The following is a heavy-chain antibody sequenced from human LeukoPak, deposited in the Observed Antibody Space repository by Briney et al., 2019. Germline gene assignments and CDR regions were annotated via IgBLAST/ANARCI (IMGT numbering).Heavy chain of an antibody. CDR1: GFTFDDYA. Sequence: GRSLRLSCAASGFTFDDYAMHWVRQAPGKGLEWVSGISWNSGSIGYADSVKGRFTISRDNAKNSLYLQMNSLRAEDTALYYCAKDRSINIAVAGPFDYWGQGTLVTVPS. CDR3: AKDRSINIAVAGPFDY. V-gene: IGHV3-9*01. J-gene: IGHJ4*02. CDR2: ISWNSGSI. D-gene: IGHD6-19*01.